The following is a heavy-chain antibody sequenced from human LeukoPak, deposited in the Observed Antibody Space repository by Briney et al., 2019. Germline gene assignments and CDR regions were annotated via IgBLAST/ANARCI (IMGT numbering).Heavy chain of an antibody. J-gene: IGHJ4*02. CDR3: TRPSDTAMAGFDY. D-gene: IGHD5-18*01. CDR1: GFTFSGSA. CDR2: IRSKANSFAT. V-gene: IGHV3-73*01. Sequence: GWSLSLSCAASGFTFSGSAMHWVRQASRPGLEWVGRIRSKANSFATAYAASVKGRFTISRDDSNNTAYLQMNSLKTEDTAVYYCTRPSDTAMAGFDYWGQGTLVTVSS.